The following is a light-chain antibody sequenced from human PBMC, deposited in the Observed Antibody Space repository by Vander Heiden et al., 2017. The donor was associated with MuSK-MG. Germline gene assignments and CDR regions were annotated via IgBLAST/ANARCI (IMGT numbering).Light chain of an antibody. CDR1: QDISNY. Sequence: DIQMTQSPSSLSASVGDRVTITCQASQDISNYLNWDQQKPGKAPKLLIYDASNLETGVPSRFSGSGSGTDFTFTISSLKPEDIATYYCQQYDNLRITFGQGTRLEIK. J-gene: IGKJ5*01. CDR3: QQYDNLRIT. V-gene: IGKV1-33*01. CDR2: DAS.